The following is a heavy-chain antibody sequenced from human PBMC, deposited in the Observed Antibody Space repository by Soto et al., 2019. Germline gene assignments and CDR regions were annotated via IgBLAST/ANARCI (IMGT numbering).Heavy chain of an antibody. D-gene: IGHD5-18*01. CDR3: AREKVERAMGWDYKYYGMGV. CDR1: GFTFTNYA. Sequence: GGSLRLSCAASGFTFTNYAMHWVRQAPGKGLECVAVISHDGSNRYYAKSVKGRFTISRDNSENTLYLHMNSLRAEDTAVYYCAREKVERAMGWDYKYYGMGVWGQGTTVTVSS. CDR2: ISHDGSNR. J-gene: IGHJ6*02. V-gene: IGHV3-30-3*01.